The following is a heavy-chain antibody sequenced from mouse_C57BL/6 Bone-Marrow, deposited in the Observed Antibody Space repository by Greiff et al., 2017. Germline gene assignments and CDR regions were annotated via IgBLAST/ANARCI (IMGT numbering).Heavy chain of an antibody. CDR3: TRTGLYYGSSYPFYAMDY. CDR1: GYTFTDYE. CDR2: IDPETGGT. Sequence: VQLQQSGAELVRPGASVTLSCKASGYTFTDYEMHWVKQTPVHGLEWIGAIDPETGGTAYNQKFKGKAILTADKSSSTAYMELRSLTSEDSAVFYCTRTGLYYGSSYPFYAMDYWGQGTSVTVSS. D-gene: IGHD1-1*01. V-gene: IGHV1-15*01. J-gene: IGHJ4*01.